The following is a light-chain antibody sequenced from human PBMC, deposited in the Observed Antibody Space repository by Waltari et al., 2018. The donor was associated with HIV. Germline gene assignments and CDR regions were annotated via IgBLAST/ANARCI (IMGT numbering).Light chain of an antibody. V-gene: IGLV2-11*01. CDR2: DVT. J-gene: IGLJ1*01. CDR1: SSDVGAYNY. CDR3: CSYAGSSYV. Sequence: QSALTQPRSVSGSPGQSVTISCTGTSSDVGAYNYVSWYQQHPGKAPKLMIYDVTKRPSVVPDRVSGSKSGNTASLTISGLQAEDEADEYGCSYAGSSYVFGTGTNVTVL.